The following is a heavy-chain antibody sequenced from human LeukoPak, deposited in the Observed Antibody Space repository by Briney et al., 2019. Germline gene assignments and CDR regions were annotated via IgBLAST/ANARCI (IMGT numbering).Heavy chain of an antibody. J-gene: IGHJ4*02. CDR2: IRDDGSNK. D-gene: IGHD6-19*01. CDR3: ARDTPTVAGTNGFDY. Sequence: PGGSLGLSCAASGFMFSEYGMHWVRQAPGKGLEWVAFIRDDGSNKLSADSVKGRFTISRDNSKNTLFLQMNSLRAEDTAVYYCARDTPTVAGTNGFDYWGQGTLVTVSS. CDR1: GFMFSEYG. V-gene: IGHV3-30*02.